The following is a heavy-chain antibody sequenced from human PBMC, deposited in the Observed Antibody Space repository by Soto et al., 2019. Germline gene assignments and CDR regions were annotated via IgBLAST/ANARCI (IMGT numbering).Heavy chain of an antibody. Sequence: PSETLSLTCTVSGGCSSSYYHSWLRQPPGQGLEWIGYVHYSGSTTYNPSLKSRVTISVDTSKNQFSLRLSSATAADTAVYYCARRNGGCVRCRCQGQHSMDVWGLGTTFTVSS. CDR2: VHYSGST. J-gene: IGHJ6*02. D-gene: IGHD3-10*02. CDR1: GGCSSSYY. CDR3: ARRNGGCVRCRCQGQHSMDV. V-gene: IGHV4-59*08.